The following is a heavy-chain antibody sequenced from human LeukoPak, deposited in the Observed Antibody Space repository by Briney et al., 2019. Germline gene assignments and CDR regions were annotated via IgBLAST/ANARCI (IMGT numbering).Heavy chain of an antibody. Sequence: SETLSLTCAVSGGSISSSNWWSWVRQPPGKGLEWIGEIYHSGSTNYNPSLKSRVAILVDTSKNQSSLKLGSVTAADTAVYYCARGHSSGYGYFDYWGQGTLVTVSS. D-gene: IGHD3-22*01. CDR2: IYHSGST. J-gene: IGHJ4*02. CDR1: GGSISSSNW. V-gene: IGHV4-4*02. CDR3: ARGHSSGYGYFDY.